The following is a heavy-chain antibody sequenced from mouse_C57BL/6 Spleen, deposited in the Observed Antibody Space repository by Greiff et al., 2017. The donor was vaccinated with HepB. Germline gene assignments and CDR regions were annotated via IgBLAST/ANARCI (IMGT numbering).Heavy chain of an antibody. Sequence: EVKVVESGGGLVKPGGSLKLSCAASGFTFSSYTMSWVRQTPEKRLEWVATISGGGGNTYYPDSVKGRFTISRDNAKNTLYLQMSSLRSEDTAWYYCARHYGSSVDYWGQGKSLTVSA. D-gene: IGHD1-1*01. CDR3: ARHYGSSVDY. CDR1: GFTFSSYT. CDR2: ISGGGGNT. J-gene: IGHJ2*03. V-gene: IGHV5-9*01.